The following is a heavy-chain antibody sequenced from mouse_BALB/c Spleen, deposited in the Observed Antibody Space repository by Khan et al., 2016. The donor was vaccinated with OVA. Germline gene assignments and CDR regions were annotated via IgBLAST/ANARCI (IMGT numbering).Heavy chain of an antibody. V-gene: IGHV1-5*01. CDR1: GYSFTSYW. Sequence: VQLQQSGTVLAGPGASVKMSCKASGYSFTSYWMHWVKQRPGQGLEWIGGIYPGNSDTSYNQKFKGKAKLTAVTSASTANMELRSLTNEDSAFYYCTRAGYGAFAYWGQGTLVTVSA. CDR2: IYPGNSDT. CDR3: TRAGYGAFAY. J-gene: IGHJ3*01. D-gene: IGHD1-1*01.